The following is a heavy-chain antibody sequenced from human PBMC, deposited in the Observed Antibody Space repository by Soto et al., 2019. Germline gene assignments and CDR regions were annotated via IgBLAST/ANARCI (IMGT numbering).Heavy chain of an antibody. CDR2: IFSGGST. Sequence: EGSLRLSCAASGFTVFNNYMSWVRQAPGEGLEWVSVIFSGGSTSYADSVKGRFTVSRDSSKNTLYLQMNSLRAEDTAVYYCATHPSSLKWGQGTLVTVSS. J-gene: IGHJ4*02. CDR3: ATHPSSLK. V-gene: IGHV3-53*01. CDR1: GFTVFNNY.